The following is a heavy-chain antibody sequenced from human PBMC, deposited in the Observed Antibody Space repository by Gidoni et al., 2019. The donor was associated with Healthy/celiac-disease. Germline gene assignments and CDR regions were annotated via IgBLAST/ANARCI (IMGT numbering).Heavy chain of an antibody. J-gene: IGHJ2*01. CDR1: GFPFSSYG. CDR3: ARDAQDSYYYDSSGYYYPSWYFDL. D-gene: IGHD3-22*01. Sequence: QVQLVESGGGVVQPGRSLRLSCAASGFPFSSYGMHWVRPAPGKGLEWVAVIWYDGSNKYYADSVKGRFTISRDNSKNTLYLQMNSLRAEDTAVYYCARDAQDSYYYDSSGYYYPSWYFDLWGRGTLVTVSS. CDR2: IWYDGSNK. V-gene: IGHV3-33*08.